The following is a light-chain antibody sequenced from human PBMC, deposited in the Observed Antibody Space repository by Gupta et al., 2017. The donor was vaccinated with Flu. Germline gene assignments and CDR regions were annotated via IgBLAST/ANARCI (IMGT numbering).Light chain of an antibody. Sequence: IVLTQSPGTLSLSPVERATLSCRASQSVSSPYLAWFQQNRGQAPRLVIYGASSRATDLPDRFSGSGSGTXFTLTIXGREPEDFAVYYCQQADNSPWTFGXGTKVQI. J-gene: IGKJ1*01. CDR1: QSVSSPY. V-gene: IGKV3-20*01. CDR3: QQADNSPWT. CDR2: GAS.